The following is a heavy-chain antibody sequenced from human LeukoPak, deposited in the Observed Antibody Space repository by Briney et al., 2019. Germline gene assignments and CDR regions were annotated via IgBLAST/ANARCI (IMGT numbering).Heavy chain of an antibody. V-gene: IGHV4-59*01. D-gene: IGHD3-3*01. Sequence: PSETLSLTCTVSGGSISSYYWSWIRQPPGKGLEWIGYIYYSGSTNYNPSLKSRVTISVDTSKNQFSLKLSSVTAADTAVYYCARSPQYYDFWGGYYKDYYYGMDVWGQGTTVTVSS. CDR2: IYYSGST. J-gene: IGHJ6*02. CDR1: GGSISSYY. CDR3: ARSPQYYDFWGGYYKDYYYGMDV.